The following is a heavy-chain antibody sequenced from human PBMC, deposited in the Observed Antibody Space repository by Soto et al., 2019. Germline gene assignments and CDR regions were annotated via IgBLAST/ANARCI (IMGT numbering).Heavy chain of an antibody. J-gene: IGHJ5*01. CDR2: IIPILGTA. D-gene: IGHD3-3*01. V-gene: IGHV1-69*10. Sequence: SVKVSCKASGGTFSSYAISWVRQAPGQGLEWMGGIIPILGTANYAQKFQGRVTITAAKSTSTAYMELSSLKAEDTAVYYCARGLTIFDVIYWIDAWGQGTPVTVSS. CDR1: GGTFSSYA. CDR3: ARGLTIFDVIYWIDA.